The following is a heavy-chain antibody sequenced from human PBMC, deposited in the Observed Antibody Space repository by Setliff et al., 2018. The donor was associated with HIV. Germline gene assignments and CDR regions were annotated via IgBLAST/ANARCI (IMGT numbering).Heavy chain of an antibody. CDR3: ASGRGEYSSGWYRNALDI. CDR1: GDTFISNG. D-gene: IGHD6-19*01. V-gene: IGHV1-18*01. CDR2: ISAYNGDT. J-gene: IGHJ3*02. Sequence: ASVKVSCKASGDTFISNGINWVRQAPGQGLEWMGWISAYNGDTKYAEKFQGRVTMTTDTSTSTAYMELRSLRSDDTAVYYCASGRGEYSSGWYRNALDIWGQGTMVTVS.